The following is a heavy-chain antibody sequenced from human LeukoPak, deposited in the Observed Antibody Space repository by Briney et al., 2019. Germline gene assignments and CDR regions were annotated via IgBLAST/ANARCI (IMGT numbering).Heavy chain of an antibody. CDR1: GFTFSDYY. Sequence: GGSLRLSCAASGFTFSDYYMSWIRKAPGTGLEWVSYISSSSSYTNYADSVKGRFTISRDNAKNSLYLQMNSLRAEDTAVYYCARAMGIAGNYAHNWFDPWGQGTLVTVSS. CDR2: ISSSSSYT. CDR3: ARAMGIAGNYAHNWFDP. D-gene: IGHD1-7*01. J-gene: IGHJ5*02. V-gene: IGHV3-11*03.